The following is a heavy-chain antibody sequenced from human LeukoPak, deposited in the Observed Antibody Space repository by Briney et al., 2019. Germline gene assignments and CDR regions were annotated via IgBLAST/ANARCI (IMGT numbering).Heavy chain of an antibody. D-gene: IGHD2-2*01. CDR2: IIPMLGMA. Sequence: GASVKVSCKASGGTFSNYTINWVRQAPGQGLEWMGRIIPMLGMATYAQKFQGRVTITADKSTSTAYMDLSGLRSEDTAMYYCARVGSPSTDWGSYNYGMDVWGQGTTVTVSS. CDR3: ARVGSPSTDWGSYNYGMDV. CDR1: GGTFSNYT. V-gene: IGHV1-69*02. J-gene: IGHJ6*02.